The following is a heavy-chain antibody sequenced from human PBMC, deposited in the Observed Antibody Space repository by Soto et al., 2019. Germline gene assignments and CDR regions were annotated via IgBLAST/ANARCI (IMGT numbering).Heavy chain of an antibody. Sequence: QITLKESGPTLVKPTQTLTLTCTFSGFSLTTRPVGVGWIRQPPGQALEWVALIYWDDDKRYNPSLKTRVTITKDTSKNQVVLTMTNMDPVDTATYYCAHRPPYNGAWNEGTFEYWGQGSLVTVSS. CDR3: AHRPPYNGAWNEGTFEY. CDR2: IYWDDDK. CDR1: GFSLTTRPVG. J-gene: IGHJ4*02. V-gene: IGHV2-5*02. D-gene: IGHD1-1*01.